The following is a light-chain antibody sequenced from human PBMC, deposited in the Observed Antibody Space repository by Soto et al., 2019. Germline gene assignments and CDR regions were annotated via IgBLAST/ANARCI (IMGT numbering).Light chain of an antibody. CDR2: GAS. V-gene: IGKV3-20*01. J-gene: IGKJ1*01. CDR1: QSVSNY. CDR3: QQYGSSGT. Sequence: EIVLTQSPVTLSVSPGERATLCCSASQSVSNYLAWYQQKPGQAPRLLIYGASNRATGIPDRFSGSGSGTDFTLTISRLEPEDFAVYYCQQYGSSGTFGQGTKVDIK.